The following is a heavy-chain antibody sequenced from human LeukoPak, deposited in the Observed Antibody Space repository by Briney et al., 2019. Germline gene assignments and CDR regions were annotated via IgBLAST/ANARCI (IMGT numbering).Heavy chain of an antibody. J-gene: IGHJ3*02. CDR2: IKQDGSEK. CDR1: RFTFSTYR. D-gene: IGHD2-2*02. Sequence: PGGSLRLSCAASRFTFSTYRMSWVRQAPGKGRESVANIKQDGSEKYYVNSVKGRFTISRDNAKNPLYLQMNSLRAEDTAVYYCASQYCSSRTCYTDAFDIWGQGTMVTVSS. CDR3: ASQYCSSRTCYTDAFDI. V-gene: IGHV3-7*01.